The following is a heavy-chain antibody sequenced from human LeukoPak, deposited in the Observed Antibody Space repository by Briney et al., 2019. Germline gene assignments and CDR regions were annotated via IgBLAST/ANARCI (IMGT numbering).Heavy chain of an antibody. Sequence: SETLSLTCAVYGGSFSGYYWSWIRQPPGKGLEWIGYIYYSGSTNYNPSLKSRVTISVDTSKNQFSLKLGSVTAADAAVYYCARDQRYCSGGSCYSRFDYWGQGTLVTVSS. D-gene: IGHD2-15*01. CDR3: ARDQRYCSGGSCYSRFDY. CDR1: GGSFSGYY. J-gene: IGHJ4*02. CDR2: IYYSGST. V-gene: IGHV4-59*12.